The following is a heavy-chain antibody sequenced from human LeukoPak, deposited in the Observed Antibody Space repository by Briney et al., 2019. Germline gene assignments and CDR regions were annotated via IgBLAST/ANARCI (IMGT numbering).Heavy chain of an antibody. CDR1: GGSISSSNW. CDR2: IYHSGST. D-gene: IGHD3-22*01. V-gene: IGHV4-4*02. Sequence: SETLSLTCAVSGGSISSSNWWSWVRQPPGKGLEWIGEIYHSGSTNYNPSLKSRVTISVDTSKNQFSLKLSSVTAADTAVYYCARSFRLYDSSGYYDYWGQGTLVTVSS. CDR3: ARSFRLYDSSGYYDY. J-gene: IGHJ4*02.